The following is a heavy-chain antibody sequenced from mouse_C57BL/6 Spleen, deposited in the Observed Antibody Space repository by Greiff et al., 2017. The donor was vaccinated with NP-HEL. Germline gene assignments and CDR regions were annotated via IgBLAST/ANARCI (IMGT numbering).Heavy chain of an antibody. V-gene: IGHV3-6*01. CDR1: GYSITSGYY. CDR3: ARGEGLLRGFDY. J-gene: IGHJ2*01. CDR2: ISYDGSN. D-gene: IGHD2-3*01. Sequence: ESGPGLVKPSQSLSLTCSVTGYSITSGYYWNWIRQFPGNKLEWMGYISYDGSNNYNPSLKNRISITRDTSKNQFFLKLNSVTTEDTATYCCARGEGLLRGFDYWGQGTTLTVSS.